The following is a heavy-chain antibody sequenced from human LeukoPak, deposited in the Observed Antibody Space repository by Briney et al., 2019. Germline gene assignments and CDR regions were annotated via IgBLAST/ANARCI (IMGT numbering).Heavy chain of an antibody. CDR2: IYYSGST. V-gene: IGHV4-59*01. Sequence: SETLSLTCTVSGGSISSYYWSWIRQPPGQGLEWIGYIYYSGSTNYNPSLKSRVTISVDTSKNQFSLKLSSVTAADTAVYYCARRRIAAAGTNYYYYMDVWGKGTTVTISS. J-gene: IGHJ6*03. D-gene: IGHD6-13*01. CDR3: ARRRIAAAGTNYYYYMDV. CDR1: GGSISSYY.